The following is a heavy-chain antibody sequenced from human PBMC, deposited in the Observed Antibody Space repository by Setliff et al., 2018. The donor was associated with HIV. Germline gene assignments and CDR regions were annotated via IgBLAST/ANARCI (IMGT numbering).Heavy chain of an antibody. D-gene: IGHD6-13*01. V-gene: IGHV4-59*11. CDR3: ARDQSYGVLSSWSMLTVGSSFDY. Sequence: SETLSLTCTVSGGSISSHYWSWIRQPPGKGLEWIGSIYYSGSTNYNPSLKSRVTISVDTSKNQFSLKLSSVTAADTAVYYYARDQSYGVLSSWSMLTVGSSFDYWGQGTLVTVSS. CDR2: IYYSGST. CDR1: GGSISSHY. J-gene: IGHJ4*02.